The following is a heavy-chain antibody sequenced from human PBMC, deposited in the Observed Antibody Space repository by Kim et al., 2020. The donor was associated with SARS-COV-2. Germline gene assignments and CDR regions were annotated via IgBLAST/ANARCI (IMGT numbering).Heavy chain of an antibody. V-gene: IGHV5-51*01. D-gene: IGHD3-3*01. CDR1: GYSFTHYW. CDR3: ARLHPISTSPYYMDV. CDR2: IYPGDSDI. J-gene: IGHJ6*03. Sequence: GESLKISCKGSGYSFTHYWIGWVRQMPGKGLEWTGLIYPGDSDIRYSPSIEGQVTISADKSISTAYLQWTSLKASDTATYYCARLHPISTSPYYMDVWGK.